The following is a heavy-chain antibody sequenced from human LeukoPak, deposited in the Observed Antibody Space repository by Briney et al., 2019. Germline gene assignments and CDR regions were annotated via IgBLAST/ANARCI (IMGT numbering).Heavy chain of an antibody. V-gene: IGHV3-23*01. CDR3: AKTDCTSTSCYIGWFDP. CDR2: ISPSGDNT. J-gene: IGHJ5*02. D-gene: IGHD2-2*02. Sequence: GGSLRLSCAASGFTFSSSWMTWVRQAPGKGLEWVSAISPSGDNTYYADSMKGRFTISRDNSRNTLCLQVNTLRAADTALYYCAKTDCTSTSCYIGWFDPWGQGTLVTVSS. CDR1: GFTFSSSW.